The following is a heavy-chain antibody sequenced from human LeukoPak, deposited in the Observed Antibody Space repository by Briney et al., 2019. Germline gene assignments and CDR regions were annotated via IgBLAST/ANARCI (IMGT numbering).Heavy chain of an antibody. CDR2: INPNSGVT. CDR3: ARAGGYCGSTSCYSGYYYYFMDV. V-gene: IGHV1-2*02. Sequence: ASVKVSCKAFGYTFTVYYIHWVRQAPGQGPEWMGWINPNSGVTKYAQKFQGRVTLTRDTSITTAYMELISLTSDDAAVYYCARAGGYCGSTSCYSGYYYYFMDVWGKGTTVTVSS. CDR1: GYTFTVYY. J-gene: IGHJ6*03. D-gene: IGHD2-2*01.